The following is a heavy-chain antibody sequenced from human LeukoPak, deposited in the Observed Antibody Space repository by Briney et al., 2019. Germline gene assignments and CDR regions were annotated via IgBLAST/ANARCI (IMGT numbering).Heavy chain of an antibody. Sequence: GDSVKVSCKASGYTFTSYYMHWVRQAPGQGLEWMGIINPSGGTTGYAQKFQGRVTMTRDTSTSTVYMELSSLRSDDTAVYYCARAHCSGGACPNWFDPWGQGTLVTVSS. CDR3: ARAHCSGGACPNWFDP. D-gene: IGHD2-15*01. CDR1: GYTFTSYY. J-gene: IGHJ5*02. CDR2: INPSGGTT. V-gene: IGHV1-46*01.